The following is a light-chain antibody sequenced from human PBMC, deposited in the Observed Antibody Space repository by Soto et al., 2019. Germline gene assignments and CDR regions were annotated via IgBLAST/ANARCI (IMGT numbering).Light chain of an antibody. CDR3: QQRSNWPPGLT. Sequence: EIVLTQSPATLSLSPGERATLSCRASQSVSSYLAWYHQKHGQAPRLLIYDASNRATGIPARFSGSGSGTDLTLTLSSLEPEDFAVSYCQQRSNWPPGLTFGGGTKVEIK. CDR2: DAS. J-gene: IGKJ4*01. V-gene: IGKV3-11*01. CDR1: QSVSSY.